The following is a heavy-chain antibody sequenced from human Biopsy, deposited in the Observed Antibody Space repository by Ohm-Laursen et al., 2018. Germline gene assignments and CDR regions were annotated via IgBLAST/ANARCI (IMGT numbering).Heavy chain of an antibody. D-gene: IGHD3-10*01. CDR1: GFTFSSFG. CDR2: ISYDGSNK. J-gene: IGHJ6*02. CDR3: AKDLVVRGVGDHGMDV. V-gene: IGHV3-30*18. Sequence: SSLRLSCAASGFTFSSFGVHWVRQAPGKGLESVAVISYDGSNKYEADSVKGRFTISRDNSKNTMSLQMNSLRTEDTAVYYCAKDLVVRGVGDHGMDVWGQGTTVTVSS.